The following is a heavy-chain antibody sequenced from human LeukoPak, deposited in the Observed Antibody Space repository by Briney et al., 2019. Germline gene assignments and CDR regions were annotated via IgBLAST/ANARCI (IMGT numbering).Heavy chain of an antibody. Sequence: GGSLRLSCAASGFTFSSYSMNWVRQAPGKGLEWVSSISSSSSYIYYADSVKGRFTISRDNAKNSLYLQMNSLRAEDTAVHYCARERDTAMVTDAFDIWGQGTMVTVSS. CDR3: ARERDTAMVTDAFDI. V-gene: IGHV3-21*01. J-gene: IGHJ3*02. D-gene: IGHD5-18*01. CDR1: GFTFSSYS. CDR2: ISSSSSYI.